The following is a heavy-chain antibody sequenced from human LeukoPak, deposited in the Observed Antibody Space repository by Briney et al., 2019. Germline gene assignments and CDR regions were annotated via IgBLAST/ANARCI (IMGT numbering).Heavy chain of an antibody. CDR1: DGSFSGYY. CDR3: ARGYDCSSSSSYTLFDL. D-gene: IGHD2-2*02. CDR2: INDSGST. V-gene: IGHV4-34*01. J-gene: IGHJ4*02. Sequence: SETLSLTCAVYDGSFSGYYWSWIRQPSGKGLEWIGEINDSGSTNYNPSLKSRFTISVDTSKNQFSLKLSFVTAADTAVYYCARGYDCSSSSSYTLFDLWGQGTLVTVSS.